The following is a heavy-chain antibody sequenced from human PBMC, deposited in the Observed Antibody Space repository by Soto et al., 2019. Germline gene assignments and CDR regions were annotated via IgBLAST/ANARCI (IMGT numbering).Heavy chain of an antibody. CDR1: GFSLSTSGMC. CDR2: IDWDDDK. J-gene: IGHJ4*02. D-gene: IGHD1-26*01. V-gene: IGHV2-70*11. CDR3: ARIPRSYSGSYTYFDY. Sequence: SGPTLVNPTETLTLTCTFSGFSLSTSGMCVSWIRQPPGKALEWLARIDWDDDKYYSTSLKTRLTISKDTSKNQVVLTMTKMDPVDTATYYCARIPRSYSGSYTYFDYWGQGTLVTVSS.